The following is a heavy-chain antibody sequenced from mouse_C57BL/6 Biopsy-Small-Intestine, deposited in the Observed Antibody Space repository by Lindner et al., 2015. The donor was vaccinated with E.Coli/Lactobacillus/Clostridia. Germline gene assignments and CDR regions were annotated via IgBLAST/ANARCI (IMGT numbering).Heavy chain of an antibody. CDR1: GYAFTTYA. Sequence: VKVSCKASGYAFTTYAITWVRQAPGQGLEWMGWISGYNGNTKYAQKIQGRVTMTTDTSTDTAYMELRSLRSDDTAVYYCARGGSMLQLRELDYWGRGTLVTVSS. J-gene: IGHJ4*01. D-gene: IGHD2-12*01. CDR2: ISGYNGNT. V-gene: IGHV1-14*01. CDR3: ARGGSMLQLRELDY.